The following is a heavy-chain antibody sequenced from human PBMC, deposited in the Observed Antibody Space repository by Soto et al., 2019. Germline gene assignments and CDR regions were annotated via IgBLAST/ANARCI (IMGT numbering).Heavy chain of an antibody. Sequence: ASVKVSCNAFGYTVTSYGISGVRQAPGQGLEWMGWISAYNGNTNYAQKLQGRVTMTTDTSTSTAYMELRSLRSDDTAVYYCARGNPYYYDSSGSRYPFDIWGQGTMVTVSS. J-gene: IGHJ3*02. CDR2: ISAYNGNT. CDR1: GYTVTSYG. CDR3: ARGNPYYYDSSGSRYPFDI. D-gene: IGHD3-22*01. V-gene: IGHV1-18*01.